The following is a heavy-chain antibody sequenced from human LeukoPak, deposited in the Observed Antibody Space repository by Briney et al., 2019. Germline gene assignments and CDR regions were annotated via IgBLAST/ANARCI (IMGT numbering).Heavy chain of an antibody. CDR1: GFTFSSYS. V-gene: IGHV3-21*01. CDR2: ISSSSSYI. CDR3: ARDSNKIAAPFDY. J-gene: IGHJ4*02. Sequence: GGSLRLSCAASGFTFSSYSMNWVRQAPGKGLEWVSSISSSSSYIYYADSVKGRFTISRDNAKNSLYLQMNSLRAEDTAVYYCARDSNKIAAPFDYWGQGTLVTVSS. D-gene: IGHD6-6*01.